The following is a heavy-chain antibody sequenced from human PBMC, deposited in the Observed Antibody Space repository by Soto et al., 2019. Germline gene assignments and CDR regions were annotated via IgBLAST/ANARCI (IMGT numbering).Heavy chain of an antibody. CDR1: GFTFSSYS. CDR2: ISSSSSYI. V-gene: IGHV3-21*01. J-gene: IGHJ6*02. D-gene: IGHD2-15*01. Sequence: GGSLRLSCAASGFTFSSYSMNWVRQAPGKGLEWVSSISSSSSYIYYADSVKGRFTISRDNAKNSLYLQMNSLRAEDTAVYYCARDQVVVVAATGSRSYYYYGMDVWGQGTTVTVSS. CDR3: ARDQVVVVAATGSRSYYYYGMDV.